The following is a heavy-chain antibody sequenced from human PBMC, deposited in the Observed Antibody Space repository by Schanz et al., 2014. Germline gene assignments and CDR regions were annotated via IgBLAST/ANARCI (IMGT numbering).Heavy chain of an antibody. J-gene: IGHJ6*02. Sequence: QVQLVESGGGLVKPGGSLRLSCAASGFTFSDYYMSWVRQAPGKGLEWVSYISSVGISKYYADPVKGRFTISRDSAKNSLYLQMNSLRAEDTAVYYCARQRSYLYAMDVWGQGTTVTVSS. CDR2: ISSVGISK. CDR1: GFTFSDYY. CDR3: ARQRSYLYAMDV. V-gene: IGHV3-11*01.